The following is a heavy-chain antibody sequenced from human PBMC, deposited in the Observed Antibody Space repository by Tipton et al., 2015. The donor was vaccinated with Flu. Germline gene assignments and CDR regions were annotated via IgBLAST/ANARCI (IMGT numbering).Heavy chain of an antibody. CDR1: GYSIGRGYY. V-gene: IGHV4-38-2*02. J-gene: IGHJ4*02. CDR2: IGHDGTT. CDR3: ARQRLLRAHVHY. Sequence: LRLSCNVSGYSIGRGYYWGWIRQPPGKALEWIGNIGHDGTTYYYPSLQNRVTISMDTSKNHFSLKLSSVTAADTAVYYWARQRLLRAHVHYWGQGTLVTVSS. D-gene: IGHD3-10*02.